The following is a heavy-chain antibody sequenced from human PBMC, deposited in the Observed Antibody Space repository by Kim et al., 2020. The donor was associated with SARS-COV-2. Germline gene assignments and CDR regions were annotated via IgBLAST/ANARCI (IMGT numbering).Heavy chain of an antibody. CDR3: AGAMVRGVIITGGMDV. Sequence: ESVKGRFTISRDNSKNTLYLQMNSLGADDTAVYYGAGAMVRGVIITGGMDVWGQGTTVTVSS. J-gene: IGHJ6*02. V-gene: IGHV3-53*01. D-gene: IGHD3-10*01.